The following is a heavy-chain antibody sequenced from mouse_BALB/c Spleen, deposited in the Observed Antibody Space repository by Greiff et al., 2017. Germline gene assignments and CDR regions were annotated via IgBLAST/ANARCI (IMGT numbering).Heavy chain of an antibody. D-gene: IGHD1-1*01. CDR2: IYPGDGDT. CDR3: VYGSSYGFAY. CDR1: GYAFSSYW. J-gene: IGHJ3*01. V-gene: IGHV1-80*01. Sequence: VKLVESGAELVRPGSSVKISCKASGYAFSSYWMNWVKQRPGQGLEWIGQIYPGDGDTNYNGKFKGKATLTADKSSSTAYMQLSSLTSEDSAVYFCVYGSSYGFAYWGQGTLVTVSA.